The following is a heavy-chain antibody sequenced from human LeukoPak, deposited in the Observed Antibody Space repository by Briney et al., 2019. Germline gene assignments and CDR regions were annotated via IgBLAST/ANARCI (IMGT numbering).Heavy chain of an antibody. Sequence: GGSLRLSCAASGFTFGSYDMHWVRQATGKGLEWVSGIGTAGEIYYPGSVKGRFTISRENAKNSLYLQMNSLRAGDTAVYYCARAAYSSTWYSRYFDLWGRGTLVTVSS. J-gene: IGHJ2*01. V-gene: IGHV3-13*01. CDR1: GFTFGSYD. CDR3: ARAAYSSTWYSRYFDL. CDR2: IGTAGEI. D-gene: IGHD6-13*01.